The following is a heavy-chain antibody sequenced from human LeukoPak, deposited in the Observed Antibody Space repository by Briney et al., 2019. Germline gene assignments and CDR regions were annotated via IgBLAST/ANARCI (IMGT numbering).Heavy chain of an antibody. Sequence: GGSLTLSCVGSGFTFSSYGMHWVRPAPCRGLAGVAVIWYDGSDKYYADSVKGRFTSSRDNSKNTLYLQMNSLRAEDTAVYYCTILAVASDFDYWGQGTLVTVSS. J-gene: IGHJ4*02. CDR1: GFTFSSYG. D-gene: IGHD6-19*01. V-gene: IGHV3-33*08. CDR2: IWYDGSDK. CDR3: TILAVASDFDY.